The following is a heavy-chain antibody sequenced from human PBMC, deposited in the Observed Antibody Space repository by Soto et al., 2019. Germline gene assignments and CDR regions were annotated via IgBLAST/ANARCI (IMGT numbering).Heavy chain of an antibody. V-gene: IGHV1-69*01. Sequence: QVQLVQSGAEVKKPGSSVKVSCKASGGTFSSYAISWVRQAPGQGLEWMGGIIPIFGTANYAQKFQGRVTITADESTSTAYMELSSLRSEDTAVYYCARLNAGIVVVVAATSPYYGMDVWGQGTTVTVSS. CDR3: ARLNAGIVVVVAATSPYYGMDV. CDR1: GGTFSSYA. D-gene: IGHD2-15*01. J-gene: IGHJ6*02. CDR2: IIPIFGTA.